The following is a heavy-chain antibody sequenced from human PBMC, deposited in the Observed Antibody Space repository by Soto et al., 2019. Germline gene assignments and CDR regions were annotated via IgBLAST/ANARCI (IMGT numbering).Heavy chain of an antibody. CDR3: VRQKYDFLVDP. J-gene: IGHJ5*02. D-gene: IGHD3-16*01. CDR2: IDASSTHI. Sequence: GGSLRLSCAASGFSFSTYNMNWVRQAPGKGLEWVSSIDASSTHIYYADSVKGRFTISRDNGKSSLYLQMDSLRAEDTALYYCVRQKYDFLVDPWGQGTLVTVSS. V-gene: IGHV3-21*01. CDR1: GFSFSTYN.